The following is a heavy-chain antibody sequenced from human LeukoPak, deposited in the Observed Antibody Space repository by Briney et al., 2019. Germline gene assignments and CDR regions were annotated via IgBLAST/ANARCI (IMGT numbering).Heavy chain of an antibody. CDR1: GNYW. CDR3: VSFYETY. J-gene: IGHJ4*02. V-gene: IGHV3-74*01. D-gene: IGHD2-2*01. CDR2: INGDGSWT. Sequence: GGSLRLSRAASGNYWMHWVRQAPGKGLVWVSHINGDGSWTTYADSVKGRFTISKDNAKNTVYLQMNNLRAEDTAVYYCVSFYETYWGRGTLVTVSS.